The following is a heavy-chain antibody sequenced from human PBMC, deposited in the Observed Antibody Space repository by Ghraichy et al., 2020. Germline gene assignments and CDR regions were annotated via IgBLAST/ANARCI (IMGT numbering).Heavy chain of an antibody. CDR3: AQMGERGDC. V-gene: IGHV1-2*02. J-gene: IGHJ4*02. CDR2: IDPKSGVT. D-gene: IGHD3-16*01. CDR1: VYPFTDYY. Sequence: ASVKVSCKASVYPFTDYYMHWVRQAPGQGLEWMGWIDPKSGVTNYAQKFQERVTMTRDTSISTAYMEVTRLRSDDTAMYYCAQMGERGDCWGQGTLVAVSS.